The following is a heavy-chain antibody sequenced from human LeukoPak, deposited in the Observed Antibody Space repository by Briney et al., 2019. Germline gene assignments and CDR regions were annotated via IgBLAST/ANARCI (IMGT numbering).Heavy chain of an antibody. J-gene: IGHJ4*02. V-gene: IGHV4-59*08. D-gene: IGHD3-16*02. CDR2: IHYTGST. CDR3: ARHLGELSHPLDY. Sequence: SETLSLTYTVSGGSINGYHWGWIRQPPGKGLEYIAWIHYTGSTNYNPSLRSRVTLSLDMSMNQFALRLSSVTAADAAVYYCARHLGELSHPLDYWGQGTLVTVSS. CDR1: GGSINGYH.